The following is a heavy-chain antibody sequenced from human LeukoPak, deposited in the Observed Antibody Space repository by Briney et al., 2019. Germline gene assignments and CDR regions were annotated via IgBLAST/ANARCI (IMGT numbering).Heavy chain of an antibody. D-gene: IGHD2-15*01. J-gene: IGHJ5*02. Sequence: SETLSLTCTVSGGSISSSSYYWGWIRQPPGKGLEWIGSIYYSGSTYYNPSLKSRVTISVDTSKNQFSLKLCSVTAADTAVYYCARGLGGYCSGGSCHNWFDPWGQGTLVTVSS. V-gene: IGHV4-39*07. CDR2: IYYSGST. CDR3: ARGLGGYCSGGSCHNWFDP. CDR1: GGSISSSSYY.